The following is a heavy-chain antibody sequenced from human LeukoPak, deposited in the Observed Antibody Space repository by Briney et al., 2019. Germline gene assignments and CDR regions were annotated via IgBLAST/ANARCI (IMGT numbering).Heavy chain of an antibody. J-gene: IGHJ4*02. CDR3: ARDLLRYGSGRYYGY. CDR1: GFTFSDYY. V-gene: IGHV3-11*05. D-gene: IGHD3-10*01. CDR2: INRNSSYT. Sequence: GGSLRLSCAASGFTFSDYYMSWIRQAPGKGLEWVSYINRNSSYTNYADSVKGRFTISRDNAKNSLYLQMNSLRAEDTAVYYCARDLLRYGSGRYYGYWGQGTLVTVSS.